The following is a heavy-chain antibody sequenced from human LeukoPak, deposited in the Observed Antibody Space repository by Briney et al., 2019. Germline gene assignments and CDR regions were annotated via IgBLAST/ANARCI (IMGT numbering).Heavy chain of an antibody. CDR2: ISGYNSNT. Sequence: ASVKVSCKASGYTFTSYDISWVRQAPGQGLEWMGWISGYNSNTNYAQKFQGRVTTTTDTSTSTAYMELRSLRSDNTAVYYCARGGGSSRVGLDNWGQGTLVTVSS. CDR3: ARGGGSSRVGLDN. V-gene: IGHV1-18*01. J-gene: IGHJ4*02. D-gene: IGHD6-6*01. CDR1: GYTFTSYD.